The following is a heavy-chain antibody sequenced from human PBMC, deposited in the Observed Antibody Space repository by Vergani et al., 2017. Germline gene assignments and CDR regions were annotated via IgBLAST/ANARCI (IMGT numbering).Heavy chain of an antibody. CDR1: GGSISSYY. CDR3: ARVRGASSSRAFDI. V-gene: IGHV4-59*01. D-gene: IGHD6-13*01. J-gene: IGHJ3*02. Sequence: QVQLQESGPGLVKPSETLSLTCTVSGGSISSYYWSWIRQPQGKGLEWIGYIYYSGSTNYNPSLKSRVTISVDTSKNQFSLKLSSVTAADTAVYYCARVRGASSSRAFDIWGQGTMVTVSS. CDR2: IYYSGST.